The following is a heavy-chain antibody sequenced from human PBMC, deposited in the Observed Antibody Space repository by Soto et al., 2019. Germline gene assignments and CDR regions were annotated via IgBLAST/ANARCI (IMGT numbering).Heavy chain of an antibody. J-gene: IGHJ4*02. CDR1: AGTFNNHS. CDR3: VIDLGYFDF. Sequence: QVQLVQSGTEVKKPGSSVAVSCQASAGTFNNHSLSWVRQAPGQGLEWMGRSIPILGRADYSQKFQGRLTLTVDKSTSTADMELSSLTSEVTAVYYCVIDLGYFDFWGQGTLVTVSS. CDR2: SIPILGRA. V-gene: IGHV1-69*02. D-gene: IGHD2-15*01.